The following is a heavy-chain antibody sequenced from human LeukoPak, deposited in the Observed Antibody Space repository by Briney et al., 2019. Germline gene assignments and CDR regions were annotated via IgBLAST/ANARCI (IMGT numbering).Heavy chain of an antibody. V-gene: IGHV1-18*01. J-gene: IGHJ4*02. D-gene: IGHD1-26*01. CDR2: ISAYNGNT. Sequence: ASVTVSCKASGYTFTRFGISWVRQAPGQGLEWMGWISAYNGNTNYAQKLQGRVTMTTDTSTSTAYMELRSLRSDDTAVYYCASRYSGSYWYYFDYWGQGTLVTVSS. CDR3: ASRYSGSYWYYFDY. CDR1: GYTFTRFG.